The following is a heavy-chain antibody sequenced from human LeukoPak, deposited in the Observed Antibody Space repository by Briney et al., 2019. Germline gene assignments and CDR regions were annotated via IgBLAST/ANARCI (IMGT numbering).Heavy chain of an antibody. J-gene: IGHJ4*02. CDR1: GGSISSSSYY. Sequence: SETLSLTCTVSGGSISSSSYYWGWIRQPPGKGLEWIGSIYYSGSTYYNPSLKSRVTISVDTSKNQFSLKLSSVTAADTAVYYCARGQVWYYYDSSGLDYWGQGTLVTVSS. CDR3: ARGQVWYYYDSSGLDY. D-gene: IGHD3-22*01. V-gene: IGHV4-39*07. CDR2: IYYSGST.